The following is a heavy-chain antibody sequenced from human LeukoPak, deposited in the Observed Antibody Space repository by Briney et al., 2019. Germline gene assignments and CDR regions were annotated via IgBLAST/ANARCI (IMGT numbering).Heavy chain of an antibody. D-gene: IGHD6-19*01. Sequence: GGSLILSCAASGFTFRSYSMNWVRQAPGKGLEWVSSISSSSSYIYYADSVKGRFTISRDNAKNSLYLQMNSLRAEDTAVYYCARDKEWLVRFDYWGQGTLVTVSS. CDR3: ARDKEWLVRFDY. CDR1: GFTFRSYS. J-gene: IGHJ4*02. CDR2: ISSSSSYI. V-gene: IGHV3-21*01.